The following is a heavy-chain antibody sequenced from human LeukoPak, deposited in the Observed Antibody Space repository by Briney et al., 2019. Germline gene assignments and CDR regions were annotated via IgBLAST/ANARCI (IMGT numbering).Heavy chain of an antibody. CDR2: ISGDGKKT. CDR3: AGARATVTRISSFDI. D-gene: IGHD4-17*01. V-gene: IGHV3-74*01. J-gene: IGHJ3*02. CDR1: GITFKNYW. Sequence: GGSLRLSCAASGITFKNYWMHWVRQVPGKGLVWVSRISGDGKKTDYADSVKGRFTISRDNAKNSLYLQMNSLRAEDTAVYYCAGARATVTRISSFDIWGQGTMVTVSS.